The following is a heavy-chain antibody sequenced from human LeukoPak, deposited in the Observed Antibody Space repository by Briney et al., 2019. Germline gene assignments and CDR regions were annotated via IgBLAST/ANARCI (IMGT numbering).Heavy chain of an antibody. V-gene: IGHV4-59*01. CDR2: IYYSGST. J-gene: IGHJ4*02. CDR1: GGSISSYY. Sequence: SETLSLTCTVSGGSISSYYWSWIRQPPGKGLEWIGYIYYSGSTNYNPFLKSRVTISVDTSKNQFSLKLSSVTAADTAVYYCASSPLYSSSYYFDYWGQGTLVTVSS. CDR3: ASSPLYSSSYYFDY. D-gene: IGHD6-6*01.